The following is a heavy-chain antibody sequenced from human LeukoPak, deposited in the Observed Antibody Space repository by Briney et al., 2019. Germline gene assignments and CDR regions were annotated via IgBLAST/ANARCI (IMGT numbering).Heavy chain of an antibody. Sequence: GGSLRLSCAASGFTVSSNYMSWVRQAPGKGLEWVSVIYSGGSTYYADSVKGRFTISRDNSKNTLYLQMNSLRAEDTAVYYCARQVISGWFDYWGQGTLVTVSS. CDR3: ARQVISGWFDY. V-gene: IGHV3-53*01. CDR2: IYSGGST. CDR1: GFTVSSNY. D-gene: IGHD6-19*01. J-gene: IGHJ4*02.